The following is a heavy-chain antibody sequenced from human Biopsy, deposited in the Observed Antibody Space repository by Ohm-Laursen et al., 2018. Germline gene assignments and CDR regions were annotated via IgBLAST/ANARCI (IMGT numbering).Heavy chain of an antibody. CDR2: IIPIFQTT. D-gene: IGHD3-10*01. J-gene: IGHJ5*02. CDR1: GGTFSASG. CDR3: ATVRGLVWFGELIA. V-gene: IGHV1-69*06. Sequence: SVKVSCKVIGGTFSASGISWVRLAPGHGLEFVGGIIPIFQTTHYAQSFRGRVTIVADKSTSTAYMELSSLRSDDTAIYYCATVRGLVWFGELIAWGQGTLVTVSS.